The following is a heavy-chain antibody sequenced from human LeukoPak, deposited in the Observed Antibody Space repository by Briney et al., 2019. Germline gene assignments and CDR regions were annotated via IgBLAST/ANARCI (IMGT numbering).Heavy chain of an antibody. J-gene: IGHJ4*02. D-gene: IGHD7-27*01. CDR2: IYTGGST. CDR1: GGSISSGGYY. CDR3: ARGGSDWGYYFDY. V-gene: IGHV4-61*02. Sequence: SGTLSLTCTVSGGSISSGGYYWSWIRQPAGKGLEWIGRIYTGGSTNYNPSLESRVTISLDTSKNQFSLKLSSVTAADTAVYYCARGGSDWGYYFDYWGQGTLVTVSS.